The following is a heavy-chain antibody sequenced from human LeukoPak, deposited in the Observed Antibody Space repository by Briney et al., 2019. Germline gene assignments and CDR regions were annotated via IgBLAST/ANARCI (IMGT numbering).Heavy chain of an antibody. D-gene: IGHD6-19*01. CDR3: ARDREGSGWTRGDYYFDY. V-gene: IGHV1-18*01. Sequence: ASVKVSCKASGYTFTSYGISWVRQAPGQGLEWMGWISAYNGNTNYAQKLQGRVTMTTDTSTSTAYMELRSLRSDDTAVYYCARDREGSGWTRGDYYFDYWGQGTLVTVSS. J-gene: IGHJ4*02. CDR1: GYTFTSYG. CDR2: ISAYNGNT.